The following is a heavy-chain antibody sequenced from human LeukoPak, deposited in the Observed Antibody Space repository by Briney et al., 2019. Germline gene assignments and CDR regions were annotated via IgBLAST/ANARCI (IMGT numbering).Heavy chain of an antibody. V-gene: IGHV3-7*03. CDR3: ARGGNYDILTGYIFDY. D-gene: IGHD3-9*01. CDR1: GFTFSNYW. Sequence: QPGGSLRLSCAASGFTFSNYWMSWVRQAPGKGLEWVANIKHDGGDKHYVGSVKGRFTIARDSAKNSLNLQMNSLRAEDTAVYYCARGGNYDILTGYIFDYWGQGTLVTVSS. CDR2: IKHDGGDK. J-gene: IGHJ4*02.